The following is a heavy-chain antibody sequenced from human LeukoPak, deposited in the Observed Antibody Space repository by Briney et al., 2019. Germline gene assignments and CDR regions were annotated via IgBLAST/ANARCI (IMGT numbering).Heavy chain of an antibody. V-gene: IGHV4-30-4*01. J-gene: IGHJ4*02. CDR3: ARVTQPPVQYYYDSSGRYYFDY. D-gene: IGHD3-22*01. Sequence: SETLSLTCTVSGGSISSGDYYWSWIRQPPGKGLEWLGYIYYSGSTYYNPSLKSRVTISVDTSKNQFSLKLSSVTAADTAVYYCARVTQPPVQYYYDSSGRYYFDYWGQGTLVTVSS. CDR1: GGSISSGDYY. CDR2: IYYSGST.